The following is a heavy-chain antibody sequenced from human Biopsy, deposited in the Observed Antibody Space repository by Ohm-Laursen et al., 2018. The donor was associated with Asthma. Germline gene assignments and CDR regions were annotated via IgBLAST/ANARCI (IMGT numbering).Heavy chain of an antibody. V-gene: IGHV3-7*01. CDR3: ARTFHFWSPYHAEHYQL. CDR2: IKHDGSEK. CDR1: GFTFSSYG. J-gene: IGHJ1*01. Sequence: LSLTCAASGFTFSSYGMHWVRQVPGQGLEWVANIKHDGSEKNHVDSLKGRFTISKDNAKNLLFLQMNSLRAEDTAVYYCARTFHFWSPYHAEHYQLWGQGTLVTVSS. D-gene: IGHD3-3*01.